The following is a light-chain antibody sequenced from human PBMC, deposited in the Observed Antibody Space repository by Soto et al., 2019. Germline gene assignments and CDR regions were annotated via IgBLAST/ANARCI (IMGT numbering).Light chain of an antibody. CDR3: QQYGSSPWT. CDR2: DTS. V-gene: IGKV3-20*01. J-gene: IGKJ1*01. Sequence: ETVLTQSPGTLSLSPGERATVSCRASQSVGGSSLAWYQQRPGQAPRLLIYDTSKRATGIPDRFSGSGSGTDFTLTISSLEPEDFAVYYCQQYGSSPWTFGQGTKVDI. CDR1: QSVGGSS.